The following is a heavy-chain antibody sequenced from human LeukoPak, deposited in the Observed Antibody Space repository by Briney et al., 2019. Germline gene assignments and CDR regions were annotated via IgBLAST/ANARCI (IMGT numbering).Heavy chain of an antibody. V-gene: IGHV4-59*01. CDR2: IYYTGST. D-gene: IGHD2-21*02. CDR3: ARGACGGDCRFGWFDP. CDR1: GGSISTYY. Sequence: SETLSLTCTVSGGSISTYYWNWFRQPPGKGLEWIGYIYYTGSTNYNPSLKSRVTISVDTSKNQFSLKLSSVTAADTAVYYCARGACGGDCRFGWFDPWGQGTLVSVSS. J-gene: IGHJ5*02.